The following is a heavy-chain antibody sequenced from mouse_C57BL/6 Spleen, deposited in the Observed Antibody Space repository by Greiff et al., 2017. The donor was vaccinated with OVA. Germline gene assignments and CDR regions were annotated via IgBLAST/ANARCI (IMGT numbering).Heavy chain of an antibody. J-gene: IGHJ4*01. CDR2: IRSKSNNYAT. CDR1: GFSFNTYA. Sequence: GGGLVQPKGSLKLSCAASGFSFNTYAMNWVRPAPGKGLEWVARIRSKSNNYATYYADSVKDRFTISRDDSESMLYLQMNNLKTEDTAMYYCVRHAIDYYGSSNIYAIDYWGQGTSVTVSS. D-gene: IGHD1-1*01. CDR3: VRHAIDYYGSSNIYAIDY. V-gene: IGHV10-1*01.